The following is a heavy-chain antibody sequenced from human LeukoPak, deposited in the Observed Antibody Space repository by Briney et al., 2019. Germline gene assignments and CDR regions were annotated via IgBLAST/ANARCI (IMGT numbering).Heavy chain of an antibody. D-gene: IGHD5-24*01. J-gene: IGHJ4*02. CDR2: IYYSGST. Sequence: SETLSLTCTVSGGSISSYYWSWIRQPPGKGLEWIGYIYYSGSTNYNPSLKSRVTISVDTSKNQFSLKLSSVTAADTAVYYCAGASGWLPPTFDYWGQGTLVTVSS. CDR3: AGASGWLPPTFDY. CDR1: GGSISSYY. V-gene: IGHV4-59*01.